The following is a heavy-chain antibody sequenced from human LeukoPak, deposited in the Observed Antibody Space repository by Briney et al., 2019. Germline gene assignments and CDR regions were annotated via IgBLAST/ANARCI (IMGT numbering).Heavy chain of an antibody. J-gene: IGHJ5*02. D-gene: IGHD6-6*01. Sequence: SETLSLTCAVYGGSFSGYYWSWIRQPPGKGLEWIGEIYHSGSTNYNPSLKSRVTISVDKSKNQFSLKLSSVTAADTAVYYCARSWYSSSSGWFDPWGQGTLVTVSS. CDR3: ARSWYSSSSGWFDP. CDR1: GGSFSGYY. V-gene: IGHV4-34*01. CDR2: IYHSGST.